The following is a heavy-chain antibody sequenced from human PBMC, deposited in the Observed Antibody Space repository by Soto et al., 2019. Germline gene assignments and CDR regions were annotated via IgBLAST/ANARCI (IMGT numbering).Heavy chain of an antibody. V-gene: IGHV1-69*06. CDR3: ARGWEKVGTTTPFAY. CDR2: IIPLFGTP. CDR1: GGTFSNYA. Sequence: SVKVSCKASGGTFSNYAINWVRQAPGQGLEWMGGIIPLFGTPNYAQKFQGRVTFTAHKSTSTAYMELRSLRSDDTAVYYCARGWEKVGTTTPFAYWGQGTLVTVSS. D-gene: IGHD1-26*01. J-gene: IGHJ4*02.